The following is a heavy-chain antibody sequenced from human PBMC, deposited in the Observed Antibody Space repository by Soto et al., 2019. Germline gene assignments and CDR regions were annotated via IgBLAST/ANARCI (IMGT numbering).Heavy chain of an antibody. CDR1: GGSISSSSYY. Sequence: SETLSLTCTVSGGSISSSSYYWGWIRQPPGKGLEWIGSIYYSGSTYYNPSLKSRVTISVDTSKNQFSMKLSSVTAADTAVYYCARLSGYCSGGSSHTLYYYYYYHLDVWGKGTTGTVYS. D-gene: IGHD2-15*01. V-gene: IGHV4-39*01. J-gene: IGHJ6*03. CDR2: IYYSGST. CDR3: ARLSGYCSGGSSHTLYYYYYYHLDV.